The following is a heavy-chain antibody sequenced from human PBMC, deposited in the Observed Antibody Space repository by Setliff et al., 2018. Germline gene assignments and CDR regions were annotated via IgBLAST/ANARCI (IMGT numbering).Heavy chain of an antibody. V-gene: IGHV1-69*04. D-gene: IGHD3-3*01. Sequence: SVKVSCKASGGTFRTDGFSWVRQAPGHGLEWMGRFIPVLGKPNYAPRFQGRLTITVDTSTGTSYMDLRSLRSDDTAIYYCAAELRSPFWHFDLWGQGSLVTVSS. CDR3: AAELRSPFWHFDL. J-gene: IGHJ4*02. CDR1: GGTFRTDG. CDR2: FIPVLGKP.